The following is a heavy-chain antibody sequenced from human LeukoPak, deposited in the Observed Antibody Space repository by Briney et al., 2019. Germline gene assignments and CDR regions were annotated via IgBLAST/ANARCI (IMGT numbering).Heavy chain of an antibody. Sequence: GGSLRLSCAASGFTVSSNYMSWVRQAPGKGLEWDSVIYSGGSTYYADSVKGRFTISRDNSKNTLYLQMNSLRAEDTAVYYCARDLRSIAAAGWDYYYGMDVWGQGTTVTVSS. CDR1: GFTVSSNY. CDR3: ARDLRSIAAAGWDYYYGMDV. D-gene: IGHD6-13*01. V-gene: IGHV3-53*01. CDR2: IYSGGST. J-gene: IGHJ6*02.